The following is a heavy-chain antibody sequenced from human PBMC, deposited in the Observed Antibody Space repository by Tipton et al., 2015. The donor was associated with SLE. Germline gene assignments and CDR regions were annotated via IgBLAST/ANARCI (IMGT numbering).Heavy chain of an antibody. CDR3: AKSTAWGPYYLDY. Sequence: SLRLSCAASGFTFSNYAMSWVRQAPGKGLEWVSSISSSGGSTYYADSVKGRFSISRDNSKNTLYLQMHSLRADDTAVYYCAKSTAWGPYYLDYWGQGTLVAVSS. V-gene: IGHV3-23*01. D-gene: IGHD3-16*01. J-gene: IGHJ4*02. CDR1: GFTFSNYA. CDR2: ISSSGGST.